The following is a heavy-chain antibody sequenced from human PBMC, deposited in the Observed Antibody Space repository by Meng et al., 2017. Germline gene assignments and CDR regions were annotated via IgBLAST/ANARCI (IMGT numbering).Heavy chain of an antibody. D-gene: IGHD3-22*01. CDR2: ISYDGINK. CDR1: GFTFSSYA. CDR3: ARGDDTLADY. J-gene: IGHJ4*02. Sequence: VQLVESGGVVVSPGSSLRLSCAASGFTFSSYAMHWVRQATGKGLEWVTVISYDGINKYYTYSVKGRFTSSRDNSKNTLYLQMNILIAEDTAVYYCARGDDTLADYRGQGTLVTVSS. V-gene: IGHV3-30-3*01.